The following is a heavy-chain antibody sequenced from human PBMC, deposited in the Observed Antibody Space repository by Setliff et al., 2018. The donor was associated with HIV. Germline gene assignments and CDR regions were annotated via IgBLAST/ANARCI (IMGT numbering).Heavy chain of an antibody. CDR2: IYYTGST. V-gene: IGHV4-59*12. D-gene: IGHD6-13*01. Sequence: PSETLSLTCTVSGGSISTYYWSWIRQPPGKGLEWIGYIYYTGSTSYNPSLKSRILISVDTSKNQFSLKMSSVTAADTAIYYCARVPTSSWYVTTQRTKEYFHHWGQGTLVTVSS. CDR1: GGSISTYY. J-gene: IGHJ1*01. CDR3: ARVPTSSWYVTTQRTKEYFHH.